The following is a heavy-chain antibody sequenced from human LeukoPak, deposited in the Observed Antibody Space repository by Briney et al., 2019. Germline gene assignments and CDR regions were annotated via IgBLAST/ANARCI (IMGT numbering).Heavy chain of an antibody. Sequence: GGSLRLSCAASGFTFSSYWMSWVRQAPGKGLEWVANIKQDGSEKYYVDSVKGRFTISRDNAKNSLDLQMNRLTAEDTAVYYCARDRSLVDGDYGVWFDAWGQGSLVTVSS. CDR1: GFTFSSYW. D-gene: IGHD4-17*01. CDR2: IKQDGSEK. V-gene: IGHV3-7*01. J-gene: IGHJ5*02. CDR3: ARDRSLVDGDYGVWFDA.